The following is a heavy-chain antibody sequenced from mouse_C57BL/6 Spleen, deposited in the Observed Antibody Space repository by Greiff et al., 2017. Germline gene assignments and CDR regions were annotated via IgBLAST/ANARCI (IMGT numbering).Heavy chain of an antibody. V-gene: IGHV1-7*01. CDR3: ARGFTTVVATEDAMDY. D-gene: IGHD1-1*01. CDR2: INPSSGYT. J-gene: IGHJ4*01. Sequence: QVQLKQSGAELAKPGASVKLSCKASGYTFTSYWMHWVKQRPGQGLEWIGYINPSSGYTKYNQKFKDKATLTADKSSSTAYMQLSSLTYEDSAVYYCARGFTTVVATEDAMDYWGQGTSVTVSS. CDR1: GYTFTSYW.